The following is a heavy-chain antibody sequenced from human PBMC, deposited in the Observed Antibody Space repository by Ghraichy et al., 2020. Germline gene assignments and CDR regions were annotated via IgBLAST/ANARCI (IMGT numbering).Heavy chain of an antibody. CDR3: AHKVSSSWKFDY. D-gene: IGHD6-13*01. CDR1: GLSLSTTREG. V-gene: IGHV2-5*02. CDR2: IYWDDDK. Sequence: SGPTLVKPTQTLTLTCTVSGLSLSTTREGVVWIRQPPGKALEWLAVIYWDDDKRFSPFLKSRLSVTKDTPKNQVVLTMTNTDPLDTGTYYCAHKVSSSWKFDYWGQGTLITVSS. J-gene: IGHJ4*02.